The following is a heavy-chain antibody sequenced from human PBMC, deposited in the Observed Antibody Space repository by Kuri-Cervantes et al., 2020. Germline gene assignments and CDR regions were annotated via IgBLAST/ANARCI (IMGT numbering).Heavy chain of an antibody. CDR3: AKRFYDSGGYFDY. J-gene: IGHJ4*02. CDR2: ISGSGGST. Sequence: LSLTCAASGFTFSSYAMSWVRQAPGKGLEWVSAISGSGGSTYYADTVRGRFAISRDNSRNTLFLQMNSLRAEDTAVYYCAKRFYDSGGYFDYWGQGTLVTASS. D-gene: IGHD3-22*01. CDR1: GFTFSSYA. V-gene: IGHV3-23*01.